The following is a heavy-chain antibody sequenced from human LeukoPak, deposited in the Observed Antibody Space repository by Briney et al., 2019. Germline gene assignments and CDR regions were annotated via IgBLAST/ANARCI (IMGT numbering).Heavy chain of an antibody. J-gene: IGHJ4*02. CDR3: DPHDSASHF. Sequence: GGSLRLSCAASGFIFSNYGMHWVRQAPGKGLEWVAFTSSDGSDKYYADSVKGRFTISRDSSENTLYLQMNSLRAEDTAVYYCDPHDSASHFWGQGTLVTVSS. CDR2: TSSDGSDK. CDR1: GFIFSNYG. D-gene: IGHD4-11*01. V-gene: IGHV3-30*03.